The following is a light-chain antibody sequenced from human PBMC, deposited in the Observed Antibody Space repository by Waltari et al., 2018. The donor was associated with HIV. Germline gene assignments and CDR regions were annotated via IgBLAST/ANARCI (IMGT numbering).Light chain of an antibody. J-gene: IGLJ2*01. V-gene: IGLV2-14*01. CDR1: SSDVGGYNY. CDR3: SSYTSSSTLV. CDR2: EVS. Sequence: QSALTQPASVSGSPGQSITISCTGTSSDVGGYNYVSWYQQHPGKAPNLMIYEVSNRTSGVSNRFSGYKSGNTASLTISGLQAEDEADYDCSSYTSSSTLVFGGGTKLTVL.